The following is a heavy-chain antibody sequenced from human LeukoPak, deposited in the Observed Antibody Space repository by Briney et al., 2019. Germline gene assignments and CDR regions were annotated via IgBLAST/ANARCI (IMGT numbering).Heavy chain of an antibody. CDR1: GFTFSSYA. D-gene: IGHD1-14*01. CDR2: ISGSGGST. V-gene: IGHV3-23*01. Sequence: GGSLRLSCAASGFTFSSYAMSWVRQAPGKGLEWVSAISGSGGSTYYADSVKGRFTISRDNSKNTLYLQMNSLRAEDTAVYYCAKCDGPGNHYYGMDVWGQGTTVTVSS. J-gene: IGHJ6*02. CDR3: AKCDGPGNHYYGMDV.